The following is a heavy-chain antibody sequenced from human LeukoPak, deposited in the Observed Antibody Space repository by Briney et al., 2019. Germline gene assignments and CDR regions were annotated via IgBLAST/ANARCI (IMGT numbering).Heavy chain of an antibody. D-gene: IGHD3-22*01. Sequence: GGSLRLSCAASGFTFVDYAMHWVRQAPGKGLEWVSLISWDGGSTYYADSVKGRFTISRDNSKNSLYLQMNSLRAEDTALYYCAKSASLGYDRSGPLDYWGQGTLVTVSS. CDR2: ISWDGGST. CDR1: GFTFVDYA. J-gene: IGHJ4*02. V-gene: IGHV3-43D*04. CDR3: AKSASLGYDRSGPLDY.